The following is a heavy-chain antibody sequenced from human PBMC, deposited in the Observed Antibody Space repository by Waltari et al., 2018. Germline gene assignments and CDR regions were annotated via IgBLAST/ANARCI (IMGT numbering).Heavy chain of an antibody. CDR1: GYSISSGYY. V-gene: IGHV4-38-2*01. J-gene: IGHJ3*02. D-gene: IGHD2-15*01. CDR3: ARRGYSVNAFDI. CDR2: IYHSGST. Sequence: QVQLQESGPGLVKPSETLSLTCAVSGYSISSGYYWGWIRQPPGKGLEWIGSIYHSGSTYYNPSLKSRVTISVDTSMNQFSLKLSSVTAADTAVYYCARRGYSVNAFDIWGQGTMVTVSS.